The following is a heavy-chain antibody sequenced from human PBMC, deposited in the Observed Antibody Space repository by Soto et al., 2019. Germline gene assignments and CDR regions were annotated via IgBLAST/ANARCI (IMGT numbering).Heavy chain of an antibody. CDR1: GGSFSDAY. V-gene: IGHV4-34*02. D-gene: IGHD1-7*01. CDR2: VFHAGNT. Sequence: QVHLQQWGAGLLKPSGTLSLTCAVSGGSFSDAYWSWVRQSPGRGLEWIGEVFHAGNTNYNPSLKSLVTLSADTAKNQFSLRLPSVTAADSAVYYCARAPRELLAEGPLFLYYYYGLDVWGQGTTVVVSS. J-gene: IGHJ6*02. CDR3: ARAPRELLAEGPLFLYYYYGLDV.